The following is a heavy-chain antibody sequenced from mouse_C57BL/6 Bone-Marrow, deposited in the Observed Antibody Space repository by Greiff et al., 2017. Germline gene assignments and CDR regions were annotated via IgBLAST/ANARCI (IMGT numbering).Heavy chain of an antibody. CDR2: ISGGGGNT. V-gene: IGHV5-9*04. J-gene: IGHJ1*03. CDR1: GFTFSSYS. Sequence: EVQVVESGGGLVKPGGSLKLSCAASGFTFSSYSMSWVRQTPEKRLEWVATISGGGGNTYYPDKVKGRFTISRDNANNTLYLQMSRLRSEDTAVYYCARRYYSNYWYFGVWGTGTTVTVSS. D-gene: IGHD2-5*01. CDR3: ARRYYSNYWYFGV.